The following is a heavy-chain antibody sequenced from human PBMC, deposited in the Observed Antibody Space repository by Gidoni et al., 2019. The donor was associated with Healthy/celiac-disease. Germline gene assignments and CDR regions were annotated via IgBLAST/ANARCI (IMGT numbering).Heavy chain of an antibody. CDR3: AKARYPYCSGGSCLHYFDY. D-gene: IGHD2-15*01. J-gene: IGHJ4*02. Sequence: EVQLLESGGGLVQPGGSLRLSCAASGFTFSSYAMSWVRQAPGKGLGWVSAISGSGGSTYYADSVKGRFTISRDNSKNTLYLQMNSLRAEDTAVYYCAKARYPYCSGGSCLHYFDYWGQGTLVTVSS. CDR1: GFTFSSYA. CDR2: ISGSGGST. V-gene: IGHV3-23*01.